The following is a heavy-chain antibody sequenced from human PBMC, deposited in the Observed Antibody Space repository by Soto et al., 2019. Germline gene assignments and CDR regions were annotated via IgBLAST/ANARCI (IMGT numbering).Heavy chain of an antibody. Sequence: EVQLLESGGGLVQPGGSLRLSCAASEFTFSGRSVHWVRQAPGKGLVWVSGIDKVGTDSTYVDSVKGRFTSSRDNDKNTVYLQMNSLRVEYKAVYYCASGWFGADVWCQGTTVTVYS. CDR3: ASGWFGADV. CDR2: IDKVGTDS. J-gene: IGHJ6*02. D-gene: IGHD3-10*01. CDR1: EFTFSGRS. V-gene: IGHV3-74*01.